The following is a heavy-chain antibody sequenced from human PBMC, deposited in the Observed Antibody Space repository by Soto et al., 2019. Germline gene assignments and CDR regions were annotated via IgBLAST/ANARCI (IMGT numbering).Heavy chain of an antibody. CDR1: GGSISSYY. D-gene: IGHD3-22*01. J-gene: IGHJ3*02. V-gene: IGHV4-59*01. CDR2: IYYSGST. Sequence: ETLSLTCTVSGGSISSYYWSWIRQPPGKGLEWIGYIYYSGSTNYNPSLKSRVTISVDTSKNQFSLKLSSVTAADTAVYYCATTYYYDSSGYYYYAFDIWGQGTMVTVSS. CDR3: ATTYYYDSSGYYYYAFDI.